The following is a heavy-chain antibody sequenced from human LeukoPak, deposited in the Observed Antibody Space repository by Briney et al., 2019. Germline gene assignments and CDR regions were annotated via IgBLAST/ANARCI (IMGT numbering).Heavy chain of an antibody. CDR3: ARRPPMVRGVVA. CDR1: GGSISSSSYY. J-gene: IGHJ5*02. CDR2: IYYSGST. V-gene: IGHV4-39*07. D-gene: IGHD3-10*01. Sequence: PSETLSLTCTVSGGSISSSSYYWGWIRQPPGKGLEWIGSIYYSGSTYYNPSLKSRVTISVDTSKNQFSLKLSSVTAADTAVYYCARRPPMVRGVVAWGQGTLVTVSS.